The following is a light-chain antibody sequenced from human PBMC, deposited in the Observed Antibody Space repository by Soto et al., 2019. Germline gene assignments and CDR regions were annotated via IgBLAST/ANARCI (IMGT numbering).Light chain of an antibody. CDR1: QTVSSR. V-gene: IGKV1-5*01. Sequence: DIQMTQSPSTLSASVGDRVTITCRASQTVSSRLAWFQQKAGKAPKLLIFDVSTVEGGVPSRFRGSGSGTEFTLTINSLQPDDFATYYSQHYETYSRTFAKGTKVENK. J-gene: IGKJ1*01. CDR3: QHYETYSRT. CDR2: DVS.